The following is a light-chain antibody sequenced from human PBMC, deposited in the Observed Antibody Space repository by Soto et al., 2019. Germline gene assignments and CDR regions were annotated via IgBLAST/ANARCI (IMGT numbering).Light chain of an antibody. J-gene: IGKJ5*01. CDR1: QSISNY. Sequence: DIQMTQSPSSLSASVGDRVTITCRASQSISNYLNWYQQKPGKAPKVLIYAASNLQSGVPSRFSGSGSGTDFTLTISSLQPEDFATDYCQQSYSTPITFGQGTRLEIE. CDR2: AAS. V-gene: IGKV1-39*01. CDR3: QQSYSTPIT.